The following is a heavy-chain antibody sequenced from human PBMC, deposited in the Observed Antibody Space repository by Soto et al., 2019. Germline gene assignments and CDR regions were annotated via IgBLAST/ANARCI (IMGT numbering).Heavy chain of an antibody. D-gene: IGHD6-6*01. CDR3: ARVAAPEHGMDV. V-gene: IGHV1-18*01. CDR1: GYTFTSYG. CDR2: ISAYNGNT. J-gene: IGHJ6*02. Sequence: ASVKVSCKASGYTFTSYGISWVRQAPGQGLEWMGWISAYNGNTNYAQKLQGRATMTPDTSKSTAYMELRSLRSDATAVYSCARVAAPEHGMDVWGQGTTVTVSS.